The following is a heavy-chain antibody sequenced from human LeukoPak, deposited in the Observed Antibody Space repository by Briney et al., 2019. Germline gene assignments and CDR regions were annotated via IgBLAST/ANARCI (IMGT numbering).Heavy chain of an antibody. CDR3: ARPRQWLSSAFDI. Sequence: GASLQISCKGSGYSFTSYWIGWVRPLPGKGLEWMGIIYPGDSDTRYSPSFQGQVTISADKSISTAYLQWSSLKASDTAMYYCARPRQWLSSAFDIWGQGTMVTVSS. D-gene: IGHD3-22*01. CDR2: IYPGDSDT. CDR1: GYSFTSYW. V-gene: IGHV5-51*01. J-gene: IGHJ3*02.